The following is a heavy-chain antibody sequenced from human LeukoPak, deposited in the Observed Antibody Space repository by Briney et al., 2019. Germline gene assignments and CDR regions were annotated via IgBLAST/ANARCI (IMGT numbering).Heavy chain of an antibody. V-gene: IGHV3-30-3*01. D-gene: IGHD6-13*01. CDR2: ISYDGSNK. CDR3: ARDSSSWNYYFDY. CDR1: GFTFSSYA. Sequence: GRSLRLSCAASGFTFSSYAMHWVRQAPGKGLEWVAVISYDGSNKYYADSAKGRFTISRDNSKNTLYLQMNSLRAEDTAVYYCARDSSSWNYYFDYWGQGTLVTVSS. J-gene: IGHJ4*02.